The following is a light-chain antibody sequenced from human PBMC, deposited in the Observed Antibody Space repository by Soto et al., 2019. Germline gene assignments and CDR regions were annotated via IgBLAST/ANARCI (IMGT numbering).Light chain of an antibody. CDR2: DVN. CDR3: SSWTSGATYV. Sequence: QSALTQPASVSGSPGQSITISCAGTSSDVGAYNYVSWYQHHPGKAPKLMIYDVNNRPSGDSNRFSGSKSGNTASLTISGLQAEDEADYYCSSWTSGATYVFGSGTKLPVL. J-gene: IGLJ1*01. V-gene: IGLV2-14*03. CDR1: SSDVGAYNY.